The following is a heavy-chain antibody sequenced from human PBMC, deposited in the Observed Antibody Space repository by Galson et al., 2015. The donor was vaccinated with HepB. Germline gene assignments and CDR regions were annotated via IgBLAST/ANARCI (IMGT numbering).Heavy chain of an antibody. Sequence: CAISGDSVSSNSAAWNWIRQSPSRGLEWLGKTYYRTKWYNDYAVSVKSRITINPDTSKNQFSLQLNSVTPEDTAVYYCARDLAQRPGKQWLVHPYSFGAFDIWGQGTMVTVSS. CDR3: ARDLAQRPGKQWLVHPYSFGAFDI. CDR2: TYYRTKWYN. V-gene: IGHV6-1*01. D-gene: IGHD6-19*01. CDR1: GDSVSSNSAA. J-gene: IGHJ3*02.